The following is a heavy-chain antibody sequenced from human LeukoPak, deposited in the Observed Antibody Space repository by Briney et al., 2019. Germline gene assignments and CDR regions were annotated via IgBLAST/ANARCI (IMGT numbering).Heavy chain of an antibody. CDR3: ARQRYYYGSGRAYYYYMDV. CDR2: VYHSGTS. D-gene: IGHD3-10*01. V-gene: IGHV4-59*01. CDR1: GGSINTYY. Sequence: SETLSLTCTVSGGSINTYYWSWIRQPPGKGLEWIASVYHSGTSNYNPSLRSRVTISVDTSKNQFSLKLSSVTAADTAVYYCARQRYYYGSGRAYYYYMDVWGKGTTVTISS. J-gene: IGHJ6*03.